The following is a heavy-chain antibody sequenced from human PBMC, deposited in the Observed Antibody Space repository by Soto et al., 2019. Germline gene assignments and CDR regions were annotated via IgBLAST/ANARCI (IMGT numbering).Heavy chain of an antibody. Sequence: QVQLVESGGGVVQPGRSLRLSCAASGFTFSSYAMHWVRQAPGKGLEWVAVISYDGGNKYYADSVKGRFTISRDNSKNTLYLQMSSLRSEDTAVYYCARGAYGDYVIWGQGTLVTVSS. CDR1: GFTFSSYA. CDR2: ISYDGGNK. CDR3: ARGAYGDYVI. D-gene: IGHD4-17*01. J-gene: IGHJ4*02. V-gene: IGHV3-30-3*01.